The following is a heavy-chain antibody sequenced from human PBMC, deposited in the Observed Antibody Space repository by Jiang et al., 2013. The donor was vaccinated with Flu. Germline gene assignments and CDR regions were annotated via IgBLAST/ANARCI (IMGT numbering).Heavy chain of an antibody. Sequence: VQLVESGGGLVQPGGSLRLSCSASGFSLRSYAMHWVRQAPGKGLEYVSGISSNGGSTYYGDSVKGRFTISRDNAKNTLYLQMSSLRAEDTAVYYCVNSRDYGYSSSWTSFDYWGQGTLVTVSS. CDR2: ISSNGGST. D-gene: IGHD6-13*01. V-gene: IGHV3-64D*06. CDR1: GFSLRSYA. J-gene: IGHJ4*02. CDR3: VNSRDYGYSSSWTSFDY.